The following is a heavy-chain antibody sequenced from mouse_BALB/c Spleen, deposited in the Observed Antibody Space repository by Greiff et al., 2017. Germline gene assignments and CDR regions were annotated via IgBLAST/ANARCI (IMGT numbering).Heavy chain of an antibody. CDR1: GFTFSSYA. J-gene: IGHJ2*01. D-gene: IGHD1-1*01. CDR3: ARFTTVVARELYYFDY. Sequence: EVKVVESGGGLVKPGGSLKLSCAASGFTFSSYAMSWVRQTPEKRLEWVASISSGGSTYYPDSVKGRFTISRDNARNILYLQMSSLRSEDTAMYYCARFTTVVARELYYFDYWGQGTTLTVSS. CDR2: ISSGGST. V-gene: IGHV5-6-5*01.